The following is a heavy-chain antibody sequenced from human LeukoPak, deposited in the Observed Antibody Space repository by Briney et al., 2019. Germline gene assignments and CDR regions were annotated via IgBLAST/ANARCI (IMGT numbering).Heavy chain of an antibody. CDR2: IKQDGSEK. Sequence: GGSLRLSCAASGFTFSSYWISWVRQAPGKGLEWVANIKQDGSEKYYVDSVKGRFTISRDNAKNSLYLQMNSLRAEDTAVYYCARGSPGTFYYYYMDVWGKGTTVTVSS. V-gene: IGHV3-7*01. D-gene: IGHD6-13*01. J-gene: IGHJ6*03. CDR3: ARGSPGTFYYYYMDV. CDR1: GFTFSSYW.